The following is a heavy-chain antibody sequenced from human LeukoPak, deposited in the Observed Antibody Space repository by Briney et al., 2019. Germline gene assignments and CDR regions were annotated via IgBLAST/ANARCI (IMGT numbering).Heavy chain of an antibody. V-gene: IGHV4-31*03. Sequence: SETLSLTCTVSGGSISSGGYYWSWIRHPPGKALEWIGYIYYSGSTYYNPSLKSRVTISVDTSKNQFSLKLSSVTAADTAVYYCARRGVRGVPFDYWGQGTLVTVSS. CDR3: ARRGVRGVPFDY. J-gene: IGHJ4*02. D-gene: IGHD3-10*01. CDR2: IYYSGST. CDR1: GGSISSGGYY.